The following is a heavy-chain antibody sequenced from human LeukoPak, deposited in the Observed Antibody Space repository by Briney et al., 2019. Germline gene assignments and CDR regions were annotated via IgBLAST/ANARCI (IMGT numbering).Heavy chain of an antibody. CDR2: TRNKANSYTT. Sequence: GGSLRLSCAASGFTFSDHYMDWVRQAPGKGLEWVGRTRNKANSYTTEYAASVKGRFTISRDDSKNSLYLQMNSLKTEDTAVYYCARRTGGGSGSAFDYWGQGALVTVSS. CDR3: ARRTGGGSGSAFDY. J-gene: IGHJ4*02. CDR1: GFTFSDHY. V-gene: IGHV3-72*01. D-gene: IGHD3-10*01.